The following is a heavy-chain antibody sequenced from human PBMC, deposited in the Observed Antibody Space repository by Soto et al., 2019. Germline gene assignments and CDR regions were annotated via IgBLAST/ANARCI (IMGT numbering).Heavy chain of an antibody. D-gene: IGHD3-10*01. V-gene: IGHV3-30-3*01. CDR3: ARDRYGSGSYWSPGFHYYYGMDV. Sequence: GGSLRLSCAASGFTFSSYAMHWVRQAPGKGLEWVAVISYDGSNKYYADSVKGRFTISRDNSKNTLYLQMNSLRAEDTAVYYCARDRYGSGSYWSPGFHYYYGMDVWGQGTTVTVSS. CDR2: ISYDGSNK. CDR1: GFTFSSYA. J-gene: IGHJ6*02.